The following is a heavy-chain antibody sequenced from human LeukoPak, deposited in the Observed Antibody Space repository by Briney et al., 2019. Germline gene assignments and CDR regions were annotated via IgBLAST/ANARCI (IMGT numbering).Heavy chain of an antibody. D-gene: IGHD4-11*01. CDR2: FRCKLYGGAE. V-gene: IGHV3-49*04. J-gene: IGHJ5*02. CDR1: GFTFGEYA. Sequence: GGSLRLSCAASGFTFGEYALSWVRQAPGKGLEWIGFFRCKLYGGAEEYAASVKGRFIFSRDDSKSIAYLQMNSLKIADTAVYYCARGGSDYFNYEYPSWGQGTLVIVSS. CDR3: ARGGSDYFNYEYPS.